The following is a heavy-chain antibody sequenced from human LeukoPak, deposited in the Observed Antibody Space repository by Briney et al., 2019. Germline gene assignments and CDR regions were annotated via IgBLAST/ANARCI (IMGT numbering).Heavy chain of an antibody. V-gene: IGHV1-2*02. J-gene: IGHJ5*02. CDR1: GYTFTGYY. CDR3: ATGPSKYSSSPFDP. D-gene: IGHD6-13*01. Sequence: ASVKVSCKAPGYTFTGYYMHWVRQAPGQGLEWMGWINPNSGGTNYAQKFQGRVTMTRDTSISTAYMELSRLRSDDTAVYYCATGPSKYSSSPFDPWGQGTLVTVSS. CDR2: INPNSGGT.